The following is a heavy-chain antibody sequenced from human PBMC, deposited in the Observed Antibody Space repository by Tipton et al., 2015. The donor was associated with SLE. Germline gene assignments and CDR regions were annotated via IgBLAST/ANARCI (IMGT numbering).Heavy chain of an antibody. D-gene: IGHD2-15*01. Sequence: SLRLSCAASGFTFSSYSMNWVRQAPGKGLEWVSSISSSSSYIYYADSVEGRFTISRDNAKNSLYLQMNSLRAEDTAVYYCARELYGYAFDIWGQGTMVTVSS. CDR3: ARELYGYAFDI. CDR2: ISSSSSYI. V-gene: IGHV3-21*01. CDR1: GFTFSSYS. J-gene: IGHJ3*02.